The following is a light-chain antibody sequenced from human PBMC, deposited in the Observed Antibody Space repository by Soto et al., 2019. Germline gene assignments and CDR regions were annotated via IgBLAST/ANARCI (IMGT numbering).Light chain of an antibody. J-gene: IGKJ5*01. CDR3: QQLNSYLIT. V-gene: IGKV1-9*01. CDR2: AAS. CDR1: QGISSY. Sequence: DIELTQSPSFLSASVGDRVTITCRASQGISSYLAWYQQKPGKAPKLLIYAASTLQSGVPSRFSGSGSGTEFTLTISRLQPEDFATYYCQQLNSYLITFGQGTRLEIK.